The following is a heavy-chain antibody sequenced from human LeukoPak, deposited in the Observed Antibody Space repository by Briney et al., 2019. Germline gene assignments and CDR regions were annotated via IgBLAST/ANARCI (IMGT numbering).Heavy chain of an antibody. CDR3: ASDYYVNYAFDI. J-gene: IGHJ3*02. CDR2: ISWSSGSL. V-gene: IGHV3-9*01. D-gene: IGHD3-10*02. CDR1: GFTFDDYA. Sequence: GGSLRLSCTASGFTFDDYAMHWVRQAPGKGLEWVSGISWSSGSLGYADSVKGRFIISRDNSKNTLYLQMNSLRAEDTAVYYCASDYYVNYAFDIWGQGTMVTVSS.